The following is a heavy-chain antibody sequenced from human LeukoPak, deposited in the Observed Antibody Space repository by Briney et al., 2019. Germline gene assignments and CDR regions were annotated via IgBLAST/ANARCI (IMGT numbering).Heavy chain of an antibody. CDR3: AKDGEVSWFGPESY. CDR2: ISLDGSNK. D-gene: IGHD3-10*01. J-gene: IGHJ4*02. V-gene: IGHV3-30*18. CDR1: GFTFSSYG. Sequence: PGGSLRLSCAASGFTFSSYGMHWVRQAPGKGLEGVALISLDGSNKDYAESVKGRFTISRDSSKNTLYLQMNSLRAEDTAVYYCAKDGEVSWFGPESYWGQGTLVAVSS.